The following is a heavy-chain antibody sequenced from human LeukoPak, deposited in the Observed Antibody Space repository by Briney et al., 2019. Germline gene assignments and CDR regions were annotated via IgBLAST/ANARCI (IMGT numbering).Heavy chain of an antibody. J-gene: IGHJ5*02. Sequence: SQTLSLTCTVSGGSICSGGYYWSWIRQHPGKGLEWIGYIYYSGSTYYNPSLKSRVTISVDTSKNQFSLKLSSVTAADTAVYYCARFGELDHSNRWWFDPWGQGTLVTVSS. CDR2: IYYSGST. D-gene: IGHD1-26*01. CDR1: GGSICSGGYY. CDR3: ARFGELDHSNRWWFDP. V-gene: IGHV4-31*03.